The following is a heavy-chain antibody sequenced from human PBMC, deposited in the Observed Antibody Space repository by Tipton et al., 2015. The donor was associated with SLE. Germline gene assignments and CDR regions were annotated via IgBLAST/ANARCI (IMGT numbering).Heavy chain of an antibody. V-gene: IGHV4-59*08. Sequence: GLVKPSETLSLTCTVSGGSISSYYWGWIRQPPGKGLEWIGTNDYSGTTQYNPSLKSRVTISVDTSKNHFSLKLRSVTAADTAVYFCARLGMRNWVDPWGQGTLVIVSS. J-gene: IGHJ5*02. CDR2: NDYSGTT. CDR3: ARLGMRNWVDP. D-gene: IGHD7-27*01. CDR1: GGSISSYY.